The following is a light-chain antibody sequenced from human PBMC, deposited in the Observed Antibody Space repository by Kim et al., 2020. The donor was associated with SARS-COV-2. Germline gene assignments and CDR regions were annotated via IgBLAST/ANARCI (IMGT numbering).Light chain of an antibody. Sequence: EIVLTQSPGTLSLSPGERATLSCRASQSVSSNYLVWYQQKPGQAPRLLIYGASSRATGIPDRFSGSGSGTDFTLTISRLEHEDVAVYYCQQYRSSPGTYGQGTKLEI. CDR2: GAS. CDR3: QQYRSSPGT. V-gene: IGKV3-20*01. J-gene: IGKJ2*01. CDR1: QSVSSNY.